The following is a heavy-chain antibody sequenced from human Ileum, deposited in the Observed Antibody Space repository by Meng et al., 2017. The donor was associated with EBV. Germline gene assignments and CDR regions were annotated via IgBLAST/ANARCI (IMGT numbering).Heavy chain of an antibody. CDR1: GGISHSNICI. D-gene: IGHD3-16*01. Sequence: EAPPIICIRTGGISHSNICIWMMHRPPPGGGRKWFVHTYGSNINYRPPFQSRVPITMDTAKNKFSLKLPFVTAADTAMYYCAYYRVGRGGVGSWGQGTLVTVSS. CDR2: TYGSNI. CDR3: AYYRVGRGGVGS. V-gene: IGHV4-61*01. J-gene: IGHJ4*02.